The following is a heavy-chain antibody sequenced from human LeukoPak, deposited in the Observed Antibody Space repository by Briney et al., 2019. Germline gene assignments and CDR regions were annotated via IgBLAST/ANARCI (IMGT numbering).Heavy chain of an antibody. J-gene: IGHJ4*02. D-gene: IGHD6-19*01. V-gene: IGHV3-9*01. CDR2: ISWNSGSI. CDR1: GFTVSSNY. CDR3: ARAVAGVFDY. Sequence: GGSLRLSCAASGFTVSSNYMSWVRQAPGKGLEWVSGISWNSGSIGYADSVKGRFTISRDNAKNSLYLQMNSLRAEDTALYYCARAVAGVFDYWGQETLVTVSS.